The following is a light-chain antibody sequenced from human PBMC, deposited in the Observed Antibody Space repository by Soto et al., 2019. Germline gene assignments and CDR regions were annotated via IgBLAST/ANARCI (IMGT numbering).Light chain of an antibody. V-gene: IGLV1-51*01. Sequence: QSVLTQPPSVSAAPGQKVTISCSGSSSNIGNNFVSWYQQLPGTAPRLLIYDNNNRPSGLPDRFSGSQSGTSATLAITGLQTGDEADYFCGTWDSSLSVVIFGGGTKLTVL. CDR2: DNN. J-gene: IGLJ2*01. CDR3: GTWDSSLSVVI. CDR1: SSNIGNNF.